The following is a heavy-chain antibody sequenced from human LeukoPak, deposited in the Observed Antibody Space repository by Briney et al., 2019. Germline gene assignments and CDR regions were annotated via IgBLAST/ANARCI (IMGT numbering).Heavy chain of an antibody. V-gene: IGHV2-5*02. CDR2: IYWDDDK. CDR3: AHRGGTMIVVAKGAFDI. Sequence: SGPTLVNPTQTLTLTCTFSGFSLSTSGVGVGWIRQPPGKALEWLALIYWDDDKRYSPSLKSRLTITKDTSKNQVAFTMTNMDPVDTATYYCAHRGGTMIVVAKGAFDIWGQGTMVTVSS. D-gene: IGHD3-22*01. J-gene: IGHJ3*02. CDR1: GFSLSTSGVG.